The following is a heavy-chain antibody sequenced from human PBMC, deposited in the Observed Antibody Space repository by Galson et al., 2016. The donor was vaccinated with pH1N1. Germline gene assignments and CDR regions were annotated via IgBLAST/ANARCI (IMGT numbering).Heavy chain of an antibody. CDR3: ARRPRYHDFWSDYSYRAFDV. D-gene: IGHD3-3*01. J-gene: IGHJ3*01. CDR2: IYPGDSDT. CDR1: GYSFTVHW. V-gene: IGHV5-51*01. Sequence: QSGAEVTKPGDSLKISCKASGYSFTVHWIAWVRQMPGQGLECMGIIYPGDSDTRYSPSFQGQVTISADSSITTAYLQWSSLQASDTAMYDCARRPRYHDFWSDYSYRAFDVWGQGTMVTVPS.